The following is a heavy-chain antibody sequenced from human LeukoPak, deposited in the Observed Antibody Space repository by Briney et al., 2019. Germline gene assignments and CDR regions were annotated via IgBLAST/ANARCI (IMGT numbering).Heavy chain of an antibody. CDR1: GFIFSNYA. Sequence: GGSLRLSCAASGFIFSNYAMSWVRQTPGKGLGWVSSLTSAGRAYYADSVKGRFTASRDTSKNTLFLQLSNLRAEDTAVYFCAKGRDGYNNLFDYWGQGTLVTVSS. CDR2: LTSAGRA. D-gene: IGHD5-12*01. V-gene: IGHV3-23*01. J-gene: IGHJ4*02. CDR3: AKGRDGYNNLFDY.